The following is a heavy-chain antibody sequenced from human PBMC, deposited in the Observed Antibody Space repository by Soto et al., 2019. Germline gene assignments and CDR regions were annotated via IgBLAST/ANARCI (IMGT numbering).Heavy chain of an antibody. CDR1: GCTFSSYA. Sequence: ASVKVSCKASGCTFSSYAISWVRQAPGQGLEWMGGIIPIFGTANYAQKFQGRVTITADESTSTAYMELSSLRSEDTAVYYCARSLVVVVIEDAFDIWGQGTMVTVSS. V-gene: IGHV1-69*13. D-gene: IGHD3-22*01. J-gene: IGHJ3*02. CDR3: ARSLVVVVIEDAFDI. CDR2: IIPIFGTA.